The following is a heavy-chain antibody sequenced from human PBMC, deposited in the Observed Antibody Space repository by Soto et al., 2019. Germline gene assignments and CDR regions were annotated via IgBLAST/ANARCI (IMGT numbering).Heavy chain of an antibody. J-gene: IGHJ4*02. Sequence: QVQLVESGGGVVQPGRSLRLSCAASGFTFSSYGMHWVRQAPGMGLEWVAVISYDGSNKYYADSVKGRFTISRDNSKNTLYLQMNSLRAEDTAVYYCAKERVVVTATPDFDYWGQGTLVTVSS. CDR2: ISYDGSNK. V-gene: IGHV3-30*18. D-gene: IGHD2-21*02. CDR1: GFTFSSYG. CDR3: AKERVVVTATPDFDY.